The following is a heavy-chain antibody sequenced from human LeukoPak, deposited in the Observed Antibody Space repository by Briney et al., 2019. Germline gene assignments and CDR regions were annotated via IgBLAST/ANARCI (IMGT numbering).Heavy chain of an antibody. CDR1: GGTFSSYA. J-gene: IGHJ5*02. V-gene: IGHV1-69*13. Sequence: PGASVNVSCKASGGTFSSYAISWVRQAPGQGLEWMGGIIPIFGTANYAQKFQGRVTITADESTSTAYMELSSLRSEDTAVYYCARADSGYDYGWFDPWGQGTLVTVSS. CDR2: IIPIFGTA. CDR3: ARADSGYDYGWFDP. D-gene: IGHD5-12*01.